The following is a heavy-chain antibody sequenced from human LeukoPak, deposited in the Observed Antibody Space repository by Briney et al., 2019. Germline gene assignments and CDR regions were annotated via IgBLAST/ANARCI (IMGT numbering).Heavy chain of an antibody. CDR3: ARGGLIVGATDFLFDP. CDR2: INPSGGST. V-gene: IGHV1-46*01. J-gene: IGHJ5*02. CDR1: GYTFTSYY. D-gene: IGHD1-26*01. Sequence: GASVKVSCKASGYTFTSYYMHWVRQAPGQGLEWMGIINPSGGSTSYAQKFQGRVTMTRDMSTSTVYMELSSLRSEDTAVYYCARGGLIVGATDFLFDPWGQGTLVTVSS.